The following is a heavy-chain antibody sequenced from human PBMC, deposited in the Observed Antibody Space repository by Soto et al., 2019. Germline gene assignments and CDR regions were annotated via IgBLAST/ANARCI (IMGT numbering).Heavy chain of an antibody. Sequence: PSETLSLTCTVSGGSISSYYWSWIRQTPGKGLELIGSIYYSGSTYYNPSLKSRVTISVDTSKNQFSLKLSSVTAADTAVYYCARDGAYSYGAHNWFDPWGQGTLVTVSS. V-gene: IGHV4-59*01. J-gene: IGHJ5*02. CDR2: IYYSGST. D-gene: IGHD5-18*01. CDR3: ARDGAYSYGAHNWFDP. CDR1: GGSISSYY.